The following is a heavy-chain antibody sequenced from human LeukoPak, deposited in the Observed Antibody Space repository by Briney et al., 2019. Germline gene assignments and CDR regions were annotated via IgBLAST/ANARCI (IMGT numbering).Heavy chain of an antibody. CDR1: GFTFSSYS. CDR3: AREISRRDQPFDY. Sequence: GGSLRLSCGGSGFTFSSYSMNWVRQAPGKGLEWVSFISTGGRIIYYADSVKGRFTISRDNAKNSLYLQMNSLRDEDTAVYYCAREISRRDQPFDYWGQGTLVTVSS. V-gene: IGHV3-48*02. CDR2: ISTGGRII. J-gene: IGHJ4*02. D-gene: IGHD1-14*01.